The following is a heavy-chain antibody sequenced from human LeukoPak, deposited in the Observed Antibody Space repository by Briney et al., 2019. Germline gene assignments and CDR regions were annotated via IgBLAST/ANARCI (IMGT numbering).Heavy chain of an antibody. CDR2: ISTSGTTI. CDR3: ARPFRSGSPLDY. V-gene: IGHV3-11*01. D-gene: IGHD3-10*01. Sequence: GGSLRLSCTASGFTFSDYYMSWIRQAPGKGLECISYISTSGTTIYYADSVKGRFTISRDNAKNSLHLQMNSLRAEDTAVYYCARPFRSGSPLDYWGQGTLVTVSS. J-gene: IGHJ4*02. CDR1: GFTFSDYY.